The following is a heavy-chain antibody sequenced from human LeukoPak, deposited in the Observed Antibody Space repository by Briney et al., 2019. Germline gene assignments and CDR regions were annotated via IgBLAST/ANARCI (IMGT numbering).Heavy chain of an antibody. CDR2: IYNDGRT. J-gene: IGHJ3*02. V-gene: IGHV3-53*01. D-gene: IGHD3-22*01. CDR3: ARGLFLSGYLDAFDI. Sequence: PGGSPRLSCAASGFTVNNKYMTWVRQAPGKGLEWVSLIYNDGRTYYADSVKGRCTISRDNLKNVLYLQMNSLKVEDTALYYCARGLFLSGYLDAFDIWGQGTVVTVSS. CDR1: GFTVNNKY.